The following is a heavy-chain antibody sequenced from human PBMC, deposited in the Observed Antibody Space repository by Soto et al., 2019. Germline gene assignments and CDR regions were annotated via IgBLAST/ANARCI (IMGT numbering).Heavy chain of an antibody. Sequence: ASVKVSCKASGYTFTSYGISRVRQAPGQGLEWMGWISAYNGNTNYAQKLQGRVTMTTDTSTSTAYMELSSLRSEDTAVYYCARVGMTTVTMDYWGQGTLVTVSS. V-gene: IGHV1-18*04. CDR1: GYTFTSYG. J-gene: IGHJ4*02. CDR3: ARVGMTTVTMDY. CDR2: ISAYNGNT. D-gene: IGHD4-17*01.